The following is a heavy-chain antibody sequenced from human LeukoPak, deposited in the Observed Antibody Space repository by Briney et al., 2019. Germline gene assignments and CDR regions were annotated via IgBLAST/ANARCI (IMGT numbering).Heavy chain of an antibody. V-gene: IGHV4-34*01. Sequence: SSETLSLTCAVYGGSFSGYYWSRIRQPPGKGLEWIGEINHSGSTNYNPSLKSRVTISVDTSKNQFSLKLSSVTAADTAVYYWARVRQPLVFVHNYYYMVVWRKGTTVTVSS. CDR2: INHSGST. D-gene: IGHD6-13*01. J-gene: IGHJ6*03. CDR1: GGSFSGYY. CDR3: ARVRQPLVFVHNYYYMVV.